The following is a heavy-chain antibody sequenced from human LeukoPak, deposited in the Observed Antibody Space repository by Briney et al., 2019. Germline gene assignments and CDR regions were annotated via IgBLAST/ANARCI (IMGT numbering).Heavy chain of an antibody. Sequence: GSSVKVSCKASGGTFSSYTISWVRQAPGQGLEWMGRIIPILGIANYAQKFQGRVTITADKSTSTAYMELSSLRSEDTAVYCCARGATMTTVMNFDYWGQGTLVTVSS. J-gene: IGHJ4*02. V-gene: IGHV1-69*02. CDR2: IIPILGIA. D-gene: IGHD4-11*01. CDR3: ARGATMTTVMNFDY. CDR1: GGTFSSYT.